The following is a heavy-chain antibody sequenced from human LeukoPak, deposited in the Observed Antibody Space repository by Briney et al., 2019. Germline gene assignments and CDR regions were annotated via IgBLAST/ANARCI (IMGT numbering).Heavy chain of an antibody. V-gene: IGHV1-3*01. CDR2: INAGNGNT. Sequence: ASAKVSCKASGYTFTSYAMHWVRQAPGQRLEWMGWINAGNGNTKYSQKFQGRVTITRDTSASTAYMELNSLRSEDTAVYYCARGRQQLGPNYYYYGMDVWGQGTTVTVSS. D-gene: IGHD6-13*01. J-gene: IGHJ6*02. CDR3: ARGRQQLGPNYYYYGMDV. CDR1: GYTFTSYA.